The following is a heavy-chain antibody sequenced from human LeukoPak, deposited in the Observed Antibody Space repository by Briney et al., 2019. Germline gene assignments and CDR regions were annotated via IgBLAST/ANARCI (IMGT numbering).Heavy chain of an antibody. CDR1: GGSMTYYY. CDR3: ARGAGAGYNLQPFDY. J-gene: IGHJ4*02. Sequence: SETLSLTCTVSGGSMTYYYWTWIRQPPGKGLEWIGYIYYSGNTNYNPSLKSRVTISVDTSKNQFSLKLSSVTAADTAVYYCARGAGAGYNLQPFDYWGQGTLVTVSS. CDR2: IYYSGNT. V-gene: IGHV4-59*08. D-gene: IGHD5-24*01.